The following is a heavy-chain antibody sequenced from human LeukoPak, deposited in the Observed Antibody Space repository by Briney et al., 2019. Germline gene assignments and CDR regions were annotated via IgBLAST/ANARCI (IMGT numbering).Heavy chain of an antibody. Sequence: GGSLRLSCAASGFTFSSYAMHWVRQAPGKGLEWVAVISYDGSNKYYADSVKGRFTISRDNSKNTLYLQMNSLRAEDTAVYYCARTWIQLWLIGALDIWGQGTMVTVSS. D-gene: IGHD5-18*01. J-gene: IGHJ3*02. V-gene: IGHV3-30-3*01. CDR3: ARTWIQLWLIGALDI. CDR1: GFTFSSYA. CDR2: ISYDGSNK.